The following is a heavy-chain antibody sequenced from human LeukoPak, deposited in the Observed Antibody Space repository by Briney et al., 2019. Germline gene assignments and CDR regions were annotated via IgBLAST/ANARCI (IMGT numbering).Heavy chain of an antibody. CDR1: GGTFSGYY. D-gene: IGHD2-15*01. Sequence: SETLSLTCAVYGGTFSGYYWSWIRQPPGKGLEWIGEINPGGSTNYNPSLESRLTISVDPSKNQFSLNLTSVTAADTAIYYCAREDCSGGAYTNFDYWGQGTLVTVSS. V-gene: IGHV4-34*01. CDR3: AREDCSGGAYTNFDY. CDR2: INPGGST. J-gene: IGHJ4*02.